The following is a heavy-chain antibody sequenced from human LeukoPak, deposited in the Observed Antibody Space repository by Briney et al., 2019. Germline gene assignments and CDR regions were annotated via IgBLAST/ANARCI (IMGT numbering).Heavy chain of an antibody. CDR1: GGTFSSYT. J-gene: IGHJ4*02. V-gene: IGHV1-69*02. CDR2: IIPILGIA. Sequence: GASVKVSCKASGGTFSSYTISWVRQAPGPGLEWMGRIIPILGIANYAQKFQGRVTITADKSTSTAYMELSSLRSEDTAVYYCARGTPGRGYFDYWGQGTLVTVSS. CDR3: ARGTPGRGYFDY. D-gene: IGHD2-15*01.